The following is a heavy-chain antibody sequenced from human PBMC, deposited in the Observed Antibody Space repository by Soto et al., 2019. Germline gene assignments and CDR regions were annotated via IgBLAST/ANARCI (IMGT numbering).Heavy chain of an antibody. V-gene: IGHV3-48*02. CDR3: ARDHFVMVRGVRPIDAFDI. CDR1: GFTFSSYS. Sequence: PGGSLRLSCAASGFTFSSYSMDWVRQAPGKGQEWVSYISSSSSTIYYADSVKGRFTISRDNAKNSLYLQMNSLRYEDTAVYYCARDHFVMVRGVRPIDAFDIWGQGTMVTVSS. J-gene: IGHJ3*02. D-gene: IGHD3-10*01. CDR2: ISSSSSTI.